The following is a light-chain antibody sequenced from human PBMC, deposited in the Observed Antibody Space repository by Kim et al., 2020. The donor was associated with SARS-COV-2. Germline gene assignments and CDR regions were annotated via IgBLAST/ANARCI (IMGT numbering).Light chain of an antibody. CDR1: QGIASW. CDR2: AAS. V-gene: IGKV1-12*01. Sequence: DVQMTQSPSSVSASVGDRVIITCRASQGIASWLAWYQQKPGKAPRLLVFAASALQDGVPSRFSGSGFGTHFTLTINSLQPEDFATNYCQQSNNFPITFGQGTRLEIK. J-gene: IGKJ5*01. CDR3: QQSNNFPIT.